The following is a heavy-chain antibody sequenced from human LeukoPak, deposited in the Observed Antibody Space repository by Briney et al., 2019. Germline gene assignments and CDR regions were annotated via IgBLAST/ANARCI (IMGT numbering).Heavy chain of an antibody. V-gene: IGHV3-30*04. J-gene: IGHJ4*02. Sequence: GGSLRLSCAASGFTFSSYAMHWVRQAPGKGLEWVAVISYDGSNKYYADSVKGRFTISRDNSKNTLYLQMNSLRAEDTAVYYCTLVPPFDYWGQGTLVTVSS. CDR3: TLVPPFDY. CDR2: ISYDGSNK. CDR1: GFTFSSYA. D-gene: IGHD6-13*01.